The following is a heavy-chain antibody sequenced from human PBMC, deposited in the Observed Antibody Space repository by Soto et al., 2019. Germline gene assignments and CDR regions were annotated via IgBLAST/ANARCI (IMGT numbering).Heavy chain of an antibody. J-gene: IGHJ5*02. CDR3: ARDRFNSIVEAGYWGP. V-gene: IGHV3-30*04. Sequence: XGSLSLSCASSVFRLGNYAMHCVRHAPGNGLEWVAVIPSDATTQAYAHSVKGRFTISRDNSKNTLSLQMNSLRPEDTAIYYCARDRFNSIVEAGYWGPWCQGNRVTV. CDR2: IPSDATTQ. CDR1: VFRLGNYA. D-gene: IGHD3-9*01.